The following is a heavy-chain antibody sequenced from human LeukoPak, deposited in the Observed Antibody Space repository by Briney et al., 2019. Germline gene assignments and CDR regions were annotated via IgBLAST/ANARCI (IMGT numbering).Heavy chain of an antibody. CDR2: IYYSGST. CDR1: GGSISSGGYY. V-gene: IGHV4-31*03. J-gene: IGHJ4*02. Sequence: KSSETLSLTCTVSGGSISSGGYYWSWIRQHPGKGLEWIGYIYYSGSTYYNPSLKSRVTISVDTSKNQFSLKLSPVTAADTAVYYCARVNLGYCTNGVCSYFDYWGQGTLVTVSS. D-gene: IGHD2-8*01. CDR3: ARVNLGYCTNGVCSYFDY.